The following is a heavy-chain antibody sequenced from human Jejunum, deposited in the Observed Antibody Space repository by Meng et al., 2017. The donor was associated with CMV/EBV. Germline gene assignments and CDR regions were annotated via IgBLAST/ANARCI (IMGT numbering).Heavy chain of an antibody. CDR1: GASISSYY. CDR3: ARGLATVVSWFDT. V-gene: IGHV4-59*01. D-gene: IGHD4-23*01. CDR2: IYYNGST. Sequence: QVQLQESGPGLVQPSETLSLTCTVSGASISSYYWSWIRQPPGKGLEWIGYIYYNGSTNYNPSLKSRVTISVDTSKNQFSLKLSSVTAADTAVYYCARGLATVVSWFDTWGQGTLVTVSS. J-gene: IGHJ5*02.